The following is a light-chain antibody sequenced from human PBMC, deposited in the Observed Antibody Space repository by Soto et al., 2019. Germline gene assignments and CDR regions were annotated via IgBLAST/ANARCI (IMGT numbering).Light chain of an antibody. V-gene: IGLV2-14*01. CDR2: EVT. Sequence: QPVLTQPASVSGSPGQSITISFTGTSSDVGAYNLVSWYQHLPDKAPKLIISEVTNRPPGVSDRFSGSKSGNTASLTISGLQAEDEADYYCASLTTPNFVFGSGTKLTVL. CDR3: ASLTTPNFV. J-gene: IGLJ1*01. CDR1: SSDVGAYNL.